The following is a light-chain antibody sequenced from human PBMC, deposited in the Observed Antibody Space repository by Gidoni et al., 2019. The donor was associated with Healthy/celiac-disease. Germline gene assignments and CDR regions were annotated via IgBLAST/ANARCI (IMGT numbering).Light chain of an antibody. Sequence: SASVGDRVTITCRASQSISSYLNWYQQKPGKAPKLLIYAASSLQSGVQSRFSGSGSGTDFTLTISSLQPEDFATYYCQQSYSTPQTFGQGTKVEIK. CDR3: QQSYSTPQT. J-gene: IGKJ1*01. V-gene: IGKV1-39*01. CDR2: AAS. CDR1: QSISSY.